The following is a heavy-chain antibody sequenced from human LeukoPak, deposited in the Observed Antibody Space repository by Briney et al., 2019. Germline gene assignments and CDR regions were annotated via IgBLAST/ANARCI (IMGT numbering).Heavy chain of an antibody. CDR2: IYYSGST. V-gene: IGHV4-59*01. CDR1: GGSIGSYY. J-gene: IGHJ3*02. CDR3: ARHRKYYDILTGYYEGAFDI. D-gene: IGHD3-9*01. Sequence: SETLSLTCTVSGGSIGSYYWSWIRQPPGKGLEWIGYIYYSGSTNYNPSLKSRVTISVDTSKNQFSLKLSSVTAADTAVYYCARHRKYYDILTGYYEGAFDIWGQGTMVTVSS.